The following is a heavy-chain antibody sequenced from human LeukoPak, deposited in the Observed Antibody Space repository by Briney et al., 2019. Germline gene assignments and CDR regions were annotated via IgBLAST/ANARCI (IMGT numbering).Heavy chain of an antibody. J-gene: IGHJ4*02. V-gene: IGHV1-2*02. CDR3: ARQAVAGYYFDY. Sequence: ASVKVSCKASGYTFTGYYMHWVRQAPGQGLEWMGWINPNSGGTNYAQKFQGRVTMTRDTSISTAYMELSRLRSDDTAVYYCARQAVAGYYFDYWGQGILVTVSS. CDR2: INPNSGGT. CDR1: GYTFTGYY. D-gene: IGHD6-19*01.